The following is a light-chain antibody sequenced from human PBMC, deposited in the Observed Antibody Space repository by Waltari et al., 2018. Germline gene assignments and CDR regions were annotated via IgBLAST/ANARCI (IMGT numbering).Light chain of an antibody. CDR2: EDN. Sequence: NFMLTQPHSVSESPGKTITISCTRSSGSIASNYVQWYRQRPGSAPTTVIYEDNQGPAGVPDRFSGSINRSSNSASLTISGLKTEDEADYYCQSYDSSNLWVFGGATKLTVL. V-gene: IGLV6-57*03. CDR3: QSYDSSNLWV. CDR1: SGSIASNY. J-gene: IGLJ3*02.